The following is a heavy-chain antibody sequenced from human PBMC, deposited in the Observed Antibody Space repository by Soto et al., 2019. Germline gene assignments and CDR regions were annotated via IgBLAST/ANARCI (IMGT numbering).Heavy chain of an antibody. J-gene: IGHJ5*02. V-gene: IGHV4-4*02. Sequence: SETLFLTWGASGGSISSINCWSWVRQAPGQGLEWIGAIYQCRSSNYNPSIKSRVSISVDKSQTQFFLNLTSVIAADTAVYYCARSLGVHSRYRFDAWGQGTLVTVSS. CDR3: ARSLGVHSRYRFDA. CDR1: GGSISSINC. CDR2: IYQCRSS. D-gene: IGHD3-16*01.